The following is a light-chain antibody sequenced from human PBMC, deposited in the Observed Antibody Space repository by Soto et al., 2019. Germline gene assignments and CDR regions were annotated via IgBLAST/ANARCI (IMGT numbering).Light chain of an antibody. J-gene: IGKJ1*01. V-gene: IGKV1-5*01. Sequence: DIQMTQSPSTLSASVGDRVTITCRASRSINRWLAWYQQKPGKAPKLIISDASNLETGVPSRFSGSGSGTEFTLTISSLQSDDFATYYCQQYSAYWTFSQGTKVDIK. CDR1: RSINRW. CDR2: DAS. CDR3: QQYSAYWT.